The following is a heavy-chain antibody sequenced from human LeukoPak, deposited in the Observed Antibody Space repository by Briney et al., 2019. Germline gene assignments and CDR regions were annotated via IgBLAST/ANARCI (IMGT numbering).Heavy chain of an antibody. CDR3: VRGDFWSPFDAFDI. CDR2: INHSGST. D-gene: IGHD3-3*01. CDR1: GGSFSGYY. V-gene: IGHV4-34*01. J-gene: IGHJ3*02. Sequence: SETLSLTCAVYGGSFSGYYWSWIRQPPVKGLEWIGEINHSGSTNYNPSLKSRVTISVDTSKNQFSLKLSSVTAADTAVYYCVRGDFWSPFDAFDIWGQGTMVTVSS.